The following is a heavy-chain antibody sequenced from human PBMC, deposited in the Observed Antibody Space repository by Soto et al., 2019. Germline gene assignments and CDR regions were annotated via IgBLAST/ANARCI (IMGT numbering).Heavy chain of an antibody. CDR3: ATDEGNDLDY. CDR2: ISAYTGNT. J-gene: IGHJ4*02. V-gene: IGHV1-18*01. CDR1: GYTFTSYT. Sequence: QVQLVQSAAEVKKPGASMKVSCKASGYTFTSYTITWVRQAPGQGLEWMGWISAYTGNTNYAQKLQGRVTLTTDTSTSTAYMELRSLRSDDTAVYYCATDEGNDLDYWGQGTLVTVSS.